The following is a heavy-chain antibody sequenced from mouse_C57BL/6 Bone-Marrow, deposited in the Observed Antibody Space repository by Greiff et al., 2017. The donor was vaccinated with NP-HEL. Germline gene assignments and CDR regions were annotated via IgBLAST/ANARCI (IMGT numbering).Heavy chain of an antibody. Sequence: EVLLVESGGGLVQPGESLKLSCESNEYAFPSHDMSWVRKTPEKRLELVAAINSDGGSTYYPDTMESRFIISRDNTKKTLYLQMSSLRSEDTAVYYCARQGDYGNYWYFDVWGTGTTVTVSS. D-gene: IGHD2-1*01. V-gene: IGHV5-2*01. CDR3: ARQGDYGNYWYFDV. CDR1: EYAFPSHD. J-gene: IGHJ1*03. CDR2: INSDGGST.